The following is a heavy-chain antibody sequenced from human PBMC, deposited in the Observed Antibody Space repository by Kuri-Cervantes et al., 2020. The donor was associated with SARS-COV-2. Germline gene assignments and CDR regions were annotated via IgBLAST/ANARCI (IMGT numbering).Heavy chain of an antibody. J-gene: IGHJ4*02. Sequence: SETLSLTCTVSGGSISSSSYYWGWIRQPPGQGLEWIGSIYYSGSTYYNPSLKSRVTISVDTSKNQFSLKLSSVTAADTAVYYCARSPGGVFDCWGQGTLVTVSS. CDR1: GGSISSSSYY. V-gene: IGHV4-39*01. D-gene: IGHD3-16*01. CDR2: IYYSGST. CDR3: ARSPGGVFDC.